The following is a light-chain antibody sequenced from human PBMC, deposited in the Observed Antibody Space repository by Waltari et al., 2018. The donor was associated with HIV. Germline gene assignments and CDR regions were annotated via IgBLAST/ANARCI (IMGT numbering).Light chain of an antibody. CDR1: QSISSF. V-gene: IGKV1-39*01. J-gene: IGKJ1*01. Sequence: DIQMTQSPSPLSASVGDRVTITCRASQSISSFLNWYQQKPGKAPKLLIYAASSLQSGVPSRFSGSGSGTDFTLTISSLRPEDFATYYCQQSYSTPRTFGQGTKVEIK. CDR2: AAS. CDR3: QQSYSTPRT.